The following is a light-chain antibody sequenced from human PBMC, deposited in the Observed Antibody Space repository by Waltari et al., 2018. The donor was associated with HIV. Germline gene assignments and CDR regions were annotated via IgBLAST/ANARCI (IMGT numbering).Light chain of an antibody. CDR2: AAS. J-gene: IGKJ1*01. Sequence: DIQLTQSPPSLSASVRDRVTITCRASQSISTYLNWYQLKSGKAPKLLIYAASSPQSGVPSRFSGSGSGTDFSLTISSLQPEDFATYYCQQSYSTPQTFGQGTKVEIK. CDR1: QSISTY. CDR3: QQSYSTPQT. V-gene: IGKV1-39*01.